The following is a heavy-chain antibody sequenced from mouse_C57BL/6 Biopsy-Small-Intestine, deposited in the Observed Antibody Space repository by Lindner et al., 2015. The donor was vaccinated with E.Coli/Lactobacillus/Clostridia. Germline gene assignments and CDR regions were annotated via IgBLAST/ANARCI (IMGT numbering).Heavy chain of an antibody. D-gene: IGHD1-1*01. J-gene: IGHJ2*01. V-gene: IGHV1-54*01. Sequence: VQLQESGAELVRPGTSVKVSCKASGCAFTNYLIEWIKQRPGQGLEWIGVIDPGSGGTNYNEKFKGKATLTADKSSSTAYMQLSSLTSEDSAVYFCARNFYGKRGFDYWGQGTTLTVSS. CDR1: GCAFTNYL. CDR3: ARNFYGKRGFDY. CDR2: IDPGSGGT.